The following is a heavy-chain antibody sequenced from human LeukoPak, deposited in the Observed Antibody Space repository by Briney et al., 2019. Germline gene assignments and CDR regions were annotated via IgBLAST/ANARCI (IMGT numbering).Heavy chain of an antibody. D-gene: IGHD3-10*01. CDR3: TTVTMVREIN. CDR2: IKSKGDGGTT. CDR1: GFTFSYAY. J-gene: IGHJ4*02. Sequence: KPGGALKLSCAAPGFTFSYAYMKWVRPAPGKGPGWVGRIKSKGDGGTTDYAAPVKGRFTISRDDSKNMLYLQMNSLTTEDTAVYYCTTVTMVREINWGQGTLVTVSS. V-gene: IGHV3-15*01.